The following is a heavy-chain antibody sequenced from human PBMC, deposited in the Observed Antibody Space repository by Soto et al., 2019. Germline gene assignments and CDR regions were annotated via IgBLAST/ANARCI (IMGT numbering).Heavy chain of an antibody. J-gene: IGHJ4*02. D-gene: IGHD6-13*01. CDR1: GGSISSGGYY. CDR3: ASGSPSSSWYTLDY. V-gene: IGHV4-31*03. CDR2: IYYSGST. Sequence: TSETLSLTCTVSGGSISSGGYYWSWIRQHPGKGLEWIGYIYYSGSTYYNPSLKSRVTISVDTSKNQFSLKLSSVTAADTAVYYCASGSPSSSWYTLDYWGQGTLVTVSS.